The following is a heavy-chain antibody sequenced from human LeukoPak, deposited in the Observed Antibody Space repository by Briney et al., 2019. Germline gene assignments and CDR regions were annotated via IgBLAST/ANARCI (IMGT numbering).Heavy chain of an antibody. CDR1: GFSLSTIGEG. J-gene: IGHJ4*02. D-gene: IGHD5-24*01. V-gene: IGHV2-5*02. CDR2: IYWDDDK. Sequence: SGPTLVNPTQTLTLTCTFSGFSLSTIGEGVGWIRQPPGKALEWLALIYWDDDKRYSPSLKSRLTITKDTSKNQVVLTMTNMAPVDTATYYCAHRHGAGDGYDYWGQGTLVTVSS. CDR3: AHRHGAGDGYDY.